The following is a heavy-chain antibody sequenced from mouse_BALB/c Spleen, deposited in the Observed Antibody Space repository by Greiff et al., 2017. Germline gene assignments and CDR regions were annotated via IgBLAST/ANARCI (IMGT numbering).Heavy chain of an antibody. CDR2: ISSGGSYT. Sequence: EVQLVESGGGLVKPGGSLKLSCAASGFTFSSYAMSWVRQSPEKRLEWVAEISSGGSYTYYPDTVTGRFTISRDNAKNTLYLEMSSLRSEDTAMYYCARDSLITRFAYWGQGTLVTVSA. J-gene: IGHJ3*01. CDR3: ARDSLITRFAY. D-gene: IGHD1-2*01. CDR1: GFTFSSYA. V-gene: IGHV5-9-4*01.